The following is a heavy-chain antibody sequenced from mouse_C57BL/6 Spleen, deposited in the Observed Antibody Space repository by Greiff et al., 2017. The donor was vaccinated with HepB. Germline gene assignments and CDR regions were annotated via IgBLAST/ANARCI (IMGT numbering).Heavy chain of an antibody. CDR3: ARSGYYGSRGYWYFDV. J-gene: IGHJ1*03. CDR2: IYPGGGYT. Sequence: QVQLKQSGAELVRPGTSVKMSCKASGYTFTNYWIGWAKQRPGHGLEWIGDIYPGGGYTNYNEKFKGKATLTADKSSSTAYMQFSSLTSEDSAIYYCARSGYYGSRGYWYFDVWGTGTTVTVSS. D-gene: IGHD1-1*01. CDR1: GYTFTNYW. V-gene: IGHV1-63*01.